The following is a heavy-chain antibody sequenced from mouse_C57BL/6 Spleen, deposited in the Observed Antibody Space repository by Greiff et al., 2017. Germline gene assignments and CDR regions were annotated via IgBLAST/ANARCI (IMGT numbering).Heavy chain of an antibody. D-gene: IGHD1-1*01. Sequence: EVKLMESGEGLVKPGGSLKLSCAASGFTFSSYAMSWVRQTPEKRLEWVAYISSGGDYIYYADTVKGRFTISRDNARNTLYLQMSSLKSEDTAMYYCTRYGGTVVAFDYWGQGTTLTVSS. CDR3: TRYGGTVVAFDY. V-gene: IGHV5-9-1*02. CDR1: GFTFSSYA. J-gene: IGHJ2*01. CDR2: ISSGGDYI.